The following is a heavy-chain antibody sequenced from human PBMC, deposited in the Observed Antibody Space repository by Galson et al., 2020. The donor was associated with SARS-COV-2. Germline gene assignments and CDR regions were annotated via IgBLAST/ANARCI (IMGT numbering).Heavy chain of an antibody. V-gene: IGHV3-74*01. CDR1: GFTFSTYW. Sequence: GGPLRVSCAASGFTFSTYWMHWVRQAPGKGLVWVSRINSNGSSTSYADSVKGRFTISRDNAKNTLYLQMNSLRAEDTALYYCTATRAYWGQGTLVTVAS. J-gene: IGHJ4*02. D-gene: IGHD1-26*01. CDR2: INSNGSST. CDR3: TATRAY.